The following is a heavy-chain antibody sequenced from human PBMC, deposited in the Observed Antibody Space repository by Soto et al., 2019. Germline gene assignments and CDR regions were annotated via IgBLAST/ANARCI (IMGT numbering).Heavy chain of an antibody. CDR2: INKNGFTI. J-gene: IGHJ4*02. CDR1: GFTLTTYS. CDR3: ARGAVTGTYLFDY. Sequence: GGSLRLSCAVSGFTLTTYSMNWVRQAPGKGLEWISFINKNGFTIYYADSVKGRFTISRDYAKNSLYLQMDSLRHEDTAVYYCARGAVTGTYLFDYWGLGTLVTVYS. V-gene: IGHV3-48*02. D-gene: IGHD6-19*01.